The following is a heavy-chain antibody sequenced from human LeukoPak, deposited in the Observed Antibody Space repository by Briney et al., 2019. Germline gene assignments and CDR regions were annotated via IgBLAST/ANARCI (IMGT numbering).Heavy chain of an antibody. CDR1: GYTFTGYY. V-gene: IGHV1-2*02. D-gene: IGHD6-19*01. J-gene: IGHJ5*02. CDR2: INPNSGGT. CDR3: ARGAVAGTWDNWFDP. Sequence: GASVKVSCKASGYTFTGYYVHWVRQAPGQGLEWMGWINPNSGGTNYAQKFQGRVTMTRDTSISTAYMELSRLRSDDTAVYYCARGAVAGTWDNWFDPWGQGTLVTVSS.